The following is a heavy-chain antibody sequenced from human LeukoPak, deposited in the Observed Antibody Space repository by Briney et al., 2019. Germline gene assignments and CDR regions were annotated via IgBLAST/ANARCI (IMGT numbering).Heavy chain of an antibody. CDR3: ARDSSGWYSSLTNNWFDP. D-gene: IGHD6-19*01. CDR1: GGTFSSYA. J-gene: IGHJ5*02. Sequence: SVKVSCKASGGTFSSYAISWVRQAPGQGLEWMGGIIPIFGTANYAQKFQGRVTITADKSTSTAYMELSSLRSEDTAVYYCARDSSGWYSSLTNNWFDPWGQGTLVTVSS. CDR2: IIPIFGTA. V-gene: IGHV1-69*06.